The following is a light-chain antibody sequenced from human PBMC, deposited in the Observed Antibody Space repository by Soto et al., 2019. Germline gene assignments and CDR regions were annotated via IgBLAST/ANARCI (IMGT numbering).Light chain of an antibody. CDR1: KLGDKY. V-gene: IGLV3-1*01. Sequence: SYELTQPPSVSVSPGQTASITCSGDKLGDKYACWYQQKPGQSPVLVIYQDSKRHSGIPERFSGSNSGNAATLTISGTQAMDEADYYCQAWDSSTGVFVTGTKVTVL. CDR3: QAWDSSTGV. CDR2: QDS. J-gene: IGLJ1*01.